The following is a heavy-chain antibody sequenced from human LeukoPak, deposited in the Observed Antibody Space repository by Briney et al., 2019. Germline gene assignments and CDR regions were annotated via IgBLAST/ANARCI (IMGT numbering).Heavy chain of an antibody. J-gene: IGHJ4*02. CDR2: IYYSGST. Sequence: SETLSLTCTVSGGSISSYYWSWIRQPPGKGLEWIGYIYYSGSTNYNPSHKSRVTISVDTSKNQFSLKLSSVTAADTAVYYCARGDNTYYFDYWGQGTLVTVSS. CDR1: GGSISSYY. V-gene: IGHV4-59*01. D-gene: IGHD1-1*01. CDR3: ARGDNTYYFDY.